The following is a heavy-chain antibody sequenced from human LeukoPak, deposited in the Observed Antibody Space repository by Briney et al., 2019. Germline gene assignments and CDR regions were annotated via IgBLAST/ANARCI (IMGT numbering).Heavy chain of an antibody. V-gene: IGHV3-48*01. CDR3: ARDDSGYYYYMDF. D-gene: IGHD3-10*01. J-gene: IGHJ6*03. CDR1: GFTFDTFG. CDR2: ISYSGRVI. Sequence: GGSLRLSCAASGFTFDTFGMHWVRRAPGQGLEWLSYISYSGRVIYYADSVKGRLTISRDNDENSLYLQMSSLRAEDTAVYYCARDDSGYYYYMDFWGEGTTVTVPS.